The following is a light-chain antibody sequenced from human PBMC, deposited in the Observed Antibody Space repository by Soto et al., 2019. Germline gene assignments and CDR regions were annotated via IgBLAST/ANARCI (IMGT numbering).Light chain of an antibody. V-gene: IGLV4-69*01. J-gene: IGLJ1*01. CDR1: SGHSSYA. CDR3: NSYTSSTSLPYV. CDR2: LNNDGSH. Sequence: QSVLTQSPSASASLGASVKLTCTLSSGHSSYAIAWHQKQPGKGPRYLMDLNNDGSHTKGDGIPDRFSGSSSGADRYLIISSLQSEDEADYFCNSYTSSTSLPYVFGTGTKLTVL.